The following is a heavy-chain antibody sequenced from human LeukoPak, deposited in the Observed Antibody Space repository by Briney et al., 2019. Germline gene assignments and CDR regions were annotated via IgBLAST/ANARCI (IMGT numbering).Heavy chain of an antibody. V-gene: IGHV1-69*06. J-gene: IGHJ6*03. Sequence: PVASVNVSCKASGYTFTSYGITWVRQAPGQGLEWMGGIIPIFGTTNYAQKFQDRVTITADKSTSTAYMKLSSLRSEDTAVYYCARVVGLTGYSSNWYSGYYYYMDVWGKGTTVTVSS. D-gene: IGHD6-13*01. CDR2: IIPIFGTT. CDR3: ARVVGLTGYSSNWYSGYYYYMDV. CDR1: GYTFTSYG.